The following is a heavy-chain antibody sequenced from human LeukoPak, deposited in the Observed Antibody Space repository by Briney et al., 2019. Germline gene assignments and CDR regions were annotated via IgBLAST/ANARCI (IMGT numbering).Heavy chain of an antibody. J-gene: IGHJ5*02. CDR2: INTYNGDT. V-gene: IGHV1-18*01. CDR3: AREWWGYDVLTGDNWFDP. Sequence: GASVKVSCKASGYPFTTYGINWVRQAPGQGLEWMGWINTYNGDTNCAQKFQGRVTMTTDTSTSTVYIELRSLTSDDTAAYYRAREWWGYDVLTGDNWFDPWGQGTLVTVSS. D-gene: IGHD3-9*01. CDR1: GYPFTTYG.